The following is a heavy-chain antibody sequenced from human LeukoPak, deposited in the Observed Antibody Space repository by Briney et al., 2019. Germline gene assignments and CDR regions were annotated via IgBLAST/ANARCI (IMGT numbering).Heavy chain of an antibody. V-gene: IGHV1-8*01. CDR1: GYTFTTYD. CDR2: MNPNSGNT. D-gene: IGHD3-10*01. Sequence: ASVKGSCKASGYTFTTYDINWVRQATGQGLEWMGWMNPNSGNTGDAQRFQGRGTMTRNTSMSTAYMELNSLRSEDTAVYYCARANYYGSGKKDLDYWGQGTLVTVSS. CDR3: ARANYYGSGKKDLDY. J-gene: IGHJ4*02.